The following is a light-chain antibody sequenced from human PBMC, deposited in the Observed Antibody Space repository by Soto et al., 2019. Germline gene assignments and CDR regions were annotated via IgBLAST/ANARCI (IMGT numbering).Light chain of an antibody. J-gene: IGLJ1*01. Sequence: QSGLTQPRSGSGSPGQSVTISCTGTSSDVGGYNYVSWYQQHPGKAPKLMIYDVSERPSGVPDRFSGSKSGNTASLTISGLQAEHEANYYCCSYAGSYTLYVFGNGTKVTVL. CDR1: SSDVGGYNY. CDR2: DVS. CDR3: CSYAGSYTLYV. V-gene: IGLV2-11*01.